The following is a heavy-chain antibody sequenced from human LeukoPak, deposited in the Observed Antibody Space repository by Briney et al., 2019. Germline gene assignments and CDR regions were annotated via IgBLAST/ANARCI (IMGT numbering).Heavy chain of an antibody. CDR1: GFTFSNAW. CDR2: IKSKTEGGTT. V-gene: IGHV3-15*01. D-gene: IGHD3-16*01. CDR3: TTVPRGSSQIRYYYYGMDV. Sequence: GGSLRLSCAASGFTFSNAWMSWVRQAPGKGLEWVGRIKSKTEGGTTDYAAPAKGRFTVSRHDSKNTLYLQMNSLKTEDTAVYYCTTVPRGSSQIRYYYYGMDVWGQGTTVTVSS. J-gene: IGHJ6*02.